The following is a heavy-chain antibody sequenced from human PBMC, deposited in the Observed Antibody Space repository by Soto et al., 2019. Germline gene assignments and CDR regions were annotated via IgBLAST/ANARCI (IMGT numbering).Heavy chain of an antibody. CDR2: IYSNDHK. CDR1: GFSFSPRGVG. V-gene: IGHV2-5*01. D-gene: IGHD2-21*02. J-gene: IGHJ4*02. Sequence: QITLKESGPTLVKPTQTLTLTCSFSGFSFSPRGVGVGWIRQPPGKAPECLQVIYSNDHKRYNPSLQTRVSITKVSSESHVVLTMTKMDPADTDMYFCAHRHRVGTVTAGFDFLGQGILVTVTS. CDR3: AHRHRVGTVTAGFDF.